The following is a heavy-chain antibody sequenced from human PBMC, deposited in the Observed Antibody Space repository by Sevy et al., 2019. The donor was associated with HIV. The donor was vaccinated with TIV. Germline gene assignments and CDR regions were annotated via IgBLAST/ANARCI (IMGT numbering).Heavy chain of an antibody. CDR1: GFTFNYAW. Sequence: GGSRRLSVASSGFTFNYAWMSWVRQAPGKGLEWVGRIKSKTDGGTADYAENVKGRFTIPTDDSENTLHLQMNSLKTEDTAVYYCASVVKNDFWDGHVNYYGLDVWGQGTTVTVSS. CDR3: ASVVKNDFWDGHVNYYGLDV. D-gene: IGHD3-3*01. CDR2: IKSKTDGGTA. V-gene: IGHV3-15*01. J-gene: IGHJ6*02.